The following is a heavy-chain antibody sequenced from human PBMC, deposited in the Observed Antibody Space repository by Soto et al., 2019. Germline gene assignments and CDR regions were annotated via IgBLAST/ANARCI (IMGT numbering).Heavy chain of an antibody. D-gene: IGHD2-2*01. Sequence: ASVKVSCKASGYTFTGYYMHWVRQAPGQGLEWMGWINPNSGGTNYAQKFQGWVTMTRDTSISTAYMELSRLRSDDTAVYYCARGSLTYCSSTSCYLRPPGYGMDVWGQGTTVTVSS. CDR2: INPNSGGT. J-gene: IGHJ6*02. CDR1: GYTFTGYY. V-gene: IGHV1-2*04. CDR3: ARGSLTYCSSTSCYLRPPGYGMDV.